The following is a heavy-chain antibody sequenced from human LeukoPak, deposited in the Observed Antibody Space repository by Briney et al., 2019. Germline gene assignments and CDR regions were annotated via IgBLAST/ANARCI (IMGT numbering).Heavy chain of an antibody. J-gene: IGHJ5*02. CDR3: AGLLWGNQLAGLDP. V-gene: IGHV3-7*01. CDR2: MRRDGNEI. Sequence: PGGSLRLSCSASGFTFSTYWMSWVRQAPGKGLEWVANMRRDGNEIYYLDSVRGRFTISRDNAKNSLYLQMHSLRAEDTAVYYCAGLLWGNQLAGLDPWRQGTLDTVST. CDR1: GFTFSTYW. D-gene: IGHD2-2*01.